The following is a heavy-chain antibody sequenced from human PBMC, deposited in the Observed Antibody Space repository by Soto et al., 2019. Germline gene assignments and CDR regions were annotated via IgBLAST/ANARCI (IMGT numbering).Heavy chain of an antibody. V-gene: IGHV1-2*02. Sequence: QVYLVQSGAEVRRPGASVKVSCTAFGYILTGYSLHWVRQATGQGLEWLGWIDPNSGATNSAEKFHGRVSMTRDTSISAAYLELSSLRSDDTAIYYCARGYGSSPNMELRFGMDVWGQGTTISVSS. J-gene: IGHJ6*02. D-gene: IGHD5-18*01. CDR3: ARGYGSSPNMELRFGMDV. CDR2: IDPNSGAT. CDR1: GYILTGYS.